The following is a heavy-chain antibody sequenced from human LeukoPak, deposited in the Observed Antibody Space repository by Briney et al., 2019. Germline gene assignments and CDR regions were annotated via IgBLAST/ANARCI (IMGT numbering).Heavy chain of an antibody. J-gene: IGHJ4*02. D-gene: IGHD2-15*01. V-gene: IGHV1-24*01. CDR1: GYTLTGLS. CDR2: FDPEDGET. Sequence: ASVKVSCKVSGYTLTGLSMHWVRQAPGKGLEWMGGFDPEDGETIYAQKFQGRVTMTEDTSTDTAYMELSSLRSEDTAVYYCARGCSGVCPDRTYYFDYWGQGTLVTVSS. CDR3: ARGCSGVCPDRTYYFDY.